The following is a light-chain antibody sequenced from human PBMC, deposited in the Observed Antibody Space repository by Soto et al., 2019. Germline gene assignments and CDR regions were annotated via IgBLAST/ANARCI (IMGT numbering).Light chain of an antibody. V-gene: IGKV3-15*01. CDR3: LQHKSWPFT. CDR2: AAS. Sequence: EIVMTQSPATLSVSPGERATLSCRASQSVSSSLSWFQQKPGQAPRLLIYAASASATGIAARLSGSGSGTEFTLTISILQSEDFAVYYCLQHKSWPFTFGQGTKLEIK. CDR1: QSVSSS. J-gene: IGKJ2*01.